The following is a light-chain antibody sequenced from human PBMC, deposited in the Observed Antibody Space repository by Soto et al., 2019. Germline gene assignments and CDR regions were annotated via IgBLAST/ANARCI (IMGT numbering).Light chain of an antibody. Sequence: QSVRTRPPSASGSPGQSVTISCTGTKNDIGVYDFVSWYQHHPGKAPRLIIYEVVQRPSGVPDRFSGSKSGNTASLTVSGLQAADEADYFCKSYAGSNTYVFGSGTKVTVL. CDR1: KNDIGVYDF. J-gene: IGLJ1*01. CDR3: KSYAGSNTYV. V-gene: IGLV2-8*01. CDR2: EVV.